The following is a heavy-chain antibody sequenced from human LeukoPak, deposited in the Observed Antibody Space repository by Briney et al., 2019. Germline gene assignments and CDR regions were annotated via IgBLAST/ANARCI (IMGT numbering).Heavy chain of an antibody. CDR2: IYYSGST. CDR1: GGSISSSSYY. CDR3: ARLMVVSYYDSSGYYYVKYYYSYMDV. V-gene: IGHV4-39*01. D-gene: IGHD3-22*01. J-gene: IGHJ6*03. Sequence: PSETLSLTCTVSGGSISSSSYYWGWIRQPPGKGLEWIGSIYYSGSTYYNPSLKSRVTISVDTSKNQFSLKLSSVTAADTAVYYCARLMVVSYYDSSGYYYVKYYYSYMDVWGKGTTVTVSS.